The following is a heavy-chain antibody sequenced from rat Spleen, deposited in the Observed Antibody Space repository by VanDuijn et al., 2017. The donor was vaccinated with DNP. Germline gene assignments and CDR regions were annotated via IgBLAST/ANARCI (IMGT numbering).Heavy chain of an antibody. D-gene: IGHD1-10*01. CDR1: GHSITKDYR. Sequence: EVQLQESGPGLVTPSQSLSLTCSVTGHSITKDYRWNWLRKFPGNKLEWMGYIYSAGSTNYNPSLKSRVSITRDTSKNQFFLQVNSVTSEDTATYYCASSYNNYWDWFAYWGQGTLVTVSS. CDR3: ASSYNNYWDWFAY. J-gene: IGHJ3*01. V-gene: IGHV3-3*01. CDR2: IYSAGST.